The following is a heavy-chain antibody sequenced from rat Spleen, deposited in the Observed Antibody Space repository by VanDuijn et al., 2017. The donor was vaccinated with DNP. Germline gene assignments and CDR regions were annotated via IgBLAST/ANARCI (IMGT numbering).Heavy chain of an antibody. CDR1: GFTFSGYY. Sequence: EVQLVESGGGLVQPGRSLKLSCAASGFTFSGYYMAWVRQAPTKGLEWVAYISYDGGNTYYRDSVKGRFTISRDNAKSTLYLQMNSLRSEDMATYYCVRPDYYFGSYPFFWGPGTMVTVSS. D-gene: IGHD1-12*02. V-gene: IGHV5-22*01. CDR3: VRPDYYFGSYPFF. J-gene: IGHJ1*01. CDR2: ISYDGGNT.